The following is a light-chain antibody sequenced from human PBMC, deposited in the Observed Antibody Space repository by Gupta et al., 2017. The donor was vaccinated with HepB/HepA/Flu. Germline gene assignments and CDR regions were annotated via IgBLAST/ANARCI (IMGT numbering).Light chain of an antibody. CDR2: QDS. CDR1: KLGDKY. Sequence: SYALTQPPSVSVSPGQTASITCSGDKLGDKYACWYQQKPGQSPVLVIYQDSKRPSGIPERFSGSTSGTTATLTIGGTQARDEDDYYCQAWDSSTVVFGGGTKLTVL. CDR3: QAWDSSTVV. V-gene: IGLV3-1*01. J-gene: IGLJ2*01.